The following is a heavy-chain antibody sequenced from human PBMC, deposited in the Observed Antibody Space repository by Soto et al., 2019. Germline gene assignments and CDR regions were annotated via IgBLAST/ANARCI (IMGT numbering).Heavy chain of an antibody. J-gene: IGHJ4*02. CDR2: ISADNGKT. Sequence: QVQLVQSGAEVKKPGASVKVSCKASGYTFTSYGITWVRQAPGQGLEWMGWISADNGKTNYAQKLQGRVTMTTDTSTSTAYLELRSLRSDDTAVYYCARVYCSGGTCARESSYWGQGTLVTVSS. CDR3: ARVYCSGGTCARESSY. CDR1: GYTFTSYG. D-gene: IGHD2-15*01. V-gene: IGHV1-18*01.